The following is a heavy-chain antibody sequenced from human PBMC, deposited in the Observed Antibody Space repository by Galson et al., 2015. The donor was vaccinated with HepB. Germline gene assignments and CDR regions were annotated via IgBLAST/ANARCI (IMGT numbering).Heavy chain of an antibody. J-gene: IGHJ4*02. CDR1: GFTFRTYA. D-gene: IGHD1-20*01. V-gene: IGHV3-23*01. CDR3: ANHPRGIITASLFDY. Sequence: GSLRLSCAASGFTFRTYAMSWVRQAPGKGLEWVSTISGSGGSTYYADSVKGRFTISRDNSKNTLYLQIDSLRAEDTALYYCANHPRGIITASLFDYWGQGTLVTVSS. CDR2: ISGSGGST.